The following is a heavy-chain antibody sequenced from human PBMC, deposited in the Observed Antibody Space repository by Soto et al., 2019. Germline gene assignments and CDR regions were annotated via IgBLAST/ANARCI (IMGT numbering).Heavy chain of an antibody. CDR3: AKDMDPYYYDSSGYPGY. CDR2: ISYDGSNK. Sequence: PGGSLRLSCAASGFTFSSYGMHWVRQAPGKGLEWVAVISYDGSNKYYADSVKGRFTISRDNSENTLYLQMNSLRAEDTAVYYCAKDMDPYYYDSSGYPGYWGQGTLVTVSS. V-gene: IGHV3-30*18. D-gene: IGHD3-22*01. J-gene: IGHJ4*02. CDR1: GFTFSSYG.